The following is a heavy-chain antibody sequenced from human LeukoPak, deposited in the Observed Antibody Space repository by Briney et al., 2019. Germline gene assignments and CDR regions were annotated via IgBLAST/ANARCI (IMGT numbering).Heavy chain of an antibody. CDR2: IWYDGSHQ. V-gene: IGHV3-33*08. CDR1: GFSFSTYG. D-gene: IGHD3-10*01. Sequence: GGSLRLSCAAYGFSFSTYGMHWVRQAPGKRLESVAVIWYDGSHQYYADSVKGRFTISRDMSNNTLYLQMNNLRVDDTALYYCARDLGLRYGSGAYRFDPWGQGTQVIVSS. J-gene: IGHJ5*02. CDR3: ARDLGLRYGSGAYRFDP.